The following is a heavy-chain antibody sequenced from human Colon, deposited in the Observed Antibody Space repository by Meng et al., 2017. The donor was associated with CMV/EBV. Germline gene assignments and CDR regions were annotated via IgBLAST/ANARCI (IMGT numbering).Heavy chain of an antibody. CDR1: DGSVNSDDAF. CDR3: ARDVMLPAPFCDP. J-gene: IGHJ5*02. Sequence: SETLSLTCTVSDGSVNSDDAFWSWLRQPPGKGLEWIGYIHYSGNTNYNPSLKSRVTMSIETSKNQFSLTLFSVTAADTAVYYCARDVMLPAPFCDPWGQGTLVTVSS. D-gene: IGHD2-2*01. V-gene: IGHV4-61*08. CDR2: IHYSGNT.